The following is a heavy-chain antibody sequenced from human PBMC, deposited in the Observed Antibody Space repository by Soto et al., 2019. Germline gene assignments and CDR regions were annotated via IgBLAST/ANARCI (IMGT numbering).Heavy chain of an antibody. J-gene: IGHJ3*02. CDR1: GVSLSSSGVG. CDR3: AHTRAAVDDAFDI. D-gene: IGHD6-13*01. V-gene: IGHV2-5*02. CDR2: IYWDDDK. Sequence: EFAATIVNPTQTLTLTCTVSGVSLSSSGVGVGWIRQPPGEALEWLAVIYWDDDKRYTPSVKSRLSITKDTYKNQVVLTMTNMDPVDTATYYCAHTRAAVDDAFDIWGQGTMVTVSS.